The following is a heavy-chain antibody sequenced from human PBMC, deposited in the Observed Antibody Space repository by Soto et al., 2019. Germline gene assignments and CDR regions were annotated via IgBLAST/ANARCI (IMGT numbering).Heavy chain of an antibody. Sequence: GGSLRLSCAASGFTFSSYAMSWVRQAPGKGLEWVSAISGSGGSTYYADSVKGRFTISRDNSKNTLYLQMKSLRAEDTAVYYCAKPIGGWLLLNDAFDIWGQGTMVTVSS. J-gene: IGHJ3*02. CDR2: ISGSGGST. CDR1: GFTFSSYA. D-gene: IGHD3-22*01. CDR3: AKPIGGWLLLNDAFDI. V-gene: IGHV3-23*01.